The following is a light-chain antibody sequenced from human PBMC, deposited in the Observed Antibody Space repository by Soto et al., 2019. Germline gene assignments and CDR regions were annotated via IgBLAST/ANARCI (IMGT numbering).Light chain of an antibody. V-gene: IGKV1-5*03. J-gene: IGKJ1*01. CDR2: KAS. CDR1: QSISTW. CDR3: QQYDTYRT. Sequence: DIQMTQSPSTLSASVGDRVTITCRASQSISTWLAWYQQKPGKAPKLLIYKASTLESGVPSRFSGSGSGTEFTLTISCLQPDDFATYYCQQYDTYRTFGQG.